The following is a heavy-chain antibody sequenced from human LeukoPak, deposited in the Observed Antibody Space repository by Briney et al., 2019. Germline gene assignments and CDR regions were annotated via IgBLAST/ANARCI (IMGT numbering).Heavy chain of an antibody. CDR1: GYTFTSYD. Sequence: ASVKVSCKASGYTFTSYDINWVRQATGRGLEWMGWMNPNSGNTGYAQKFQGRVTMTRNTSISTAYMELSSLRSEDMAVYYCARGKDYDSSGYYYDAFDIWGQGTMVTVSS. CDR3: ARGKDYDSSGYYYDAFDI. J-gene: IGHJ3*02. D-gene: IGHD3-22*01. V-gene: IGHV1-8*01. CDR2: MNPNSGNT.